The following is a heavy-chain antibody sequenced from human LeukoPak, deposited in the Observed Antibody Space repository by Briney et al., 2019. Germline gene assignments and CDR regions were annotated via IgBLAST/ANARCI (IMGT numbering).Heavy chain of an antibody. V-gene: IGHV1-8*01. D-gene: IGHD5-24*01. Sequence: ASVKVSCKASGYTFTSYDINWVRQAIGQGLEWMGWMNPNSGNTGYAQKFQGRVTMTRNTSISTAYMELSSLRSEDTAVYYCARGLEMATIPGGYWGQGTLVTVSS. CDR3: ARGLEMATIPGGY. CDR2: MNPNSGNT. CDR1: GYTFTSYD. J-gene: IGHJ4*02.